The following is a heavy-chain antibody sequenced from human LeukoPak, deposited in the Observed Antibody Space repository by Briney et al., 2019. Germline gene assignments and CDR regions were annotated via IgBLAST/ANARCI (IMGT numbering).Heavy chain of an antibody. D-gene: IGHD3-3*01. CDR1: GYTFTNHG. CDR2: ISTYNGDT. CDR3: ARDLVFLPVPAATGWLDP. Sequence: ASVKVSCKASGYTFTNHGISWVRQAPGQGLEWMGWISTYNGDTKYAQRLQGRITLTSDTSTNTVYMEVRSLKSDDTAVYYCARDLVFLPVPAATGWLDPWGQGTLVAVSS. J-gene: IGHJ5*02. V-gene: IGHV1-18*04.